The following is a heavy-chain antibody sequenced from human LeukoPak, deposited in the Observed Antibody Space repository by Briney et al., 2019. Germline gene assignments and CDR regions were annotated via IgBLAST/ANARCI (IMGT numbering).Heavy chain of an antibody. D-gene: IGHD4-17*01. CDR1: GFTFSSYS. CDR3: ARDTVTTALGY. CDR2: ISSSSSTI. V-gene: IGHV3-48*01. J-gene: IGHJ4*02. Sequence: PGGSLRLSCAASGFTFSSYSMNWVRRAPGKGLEWVSYISSSSSTIYYADSVKGRFTISRDNAKNSLYLQMNSLRAEDTAVYYCARDTVTTALGYWGQGTLVTVSS.